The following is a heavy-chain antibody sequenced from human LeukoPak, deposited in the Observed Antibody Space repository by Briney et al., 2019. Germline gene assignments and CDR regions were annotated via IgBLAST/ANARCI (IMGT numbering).Heavy chain of an antibody. D-gene: IGHD3-3*01. CDR2: INWNGGST. V-gene: IGHV3-20*04. J-gene: IGHJ4*02. CDR3: ARVKGSGYRNSIDY. CDR1: GFTFDDYA. Sequence: GGSVRLSCAASGFTFDDYAMNWVRQAPGKGLEWVSGINWNGGSTYYRDSVKGRFTISRDNAKNSLYLQMNSLRAEDTALYYCARVKGSGYRNSIDYWGQGTLVTVSS.